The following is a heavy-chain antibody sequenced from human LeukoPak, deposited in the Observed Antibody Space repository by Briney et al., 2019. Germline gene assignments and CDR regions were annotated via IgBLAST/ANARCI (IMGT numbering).Heavy chain of an antibody. V-gene: IGHV1-69*04. CDR1: GGTFSSYA. J-gene: IGHJ4*02. Sequence: SVKVSCKASGGTFSSYAISWVRQAPGQGLEWMGRIIPILGIANYAQKFQGGVTITADKSTSTAYMELSSLRSEDTAVYYCAPEGDSGSYYYDYWGQGTLVTVSS. CDR3: APEGDSGSYYYDY. D-gene: IGHD1-26*01. CDR2: IIPILGIA.